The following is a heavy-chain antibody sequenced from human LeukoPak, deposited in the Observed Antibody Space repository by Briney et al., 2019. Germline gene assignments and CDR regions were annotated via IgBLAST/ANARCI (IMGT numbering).Heavy chain of an antibody. V-gene: IGHV3-48*02. CDR1: GFSFSSYS. CDR2: ISSGSITI. CDR3: ARMTYYYGSSGYSAFEY. D-gene: IGHD3-22*01. J-gene: IGHJ4*02. Sequence: GGSLRLSCAASGFSFSSYSMNWVRQAPGKGLEWVSDISSGSITIYYADSVKGRFTISRDNAKNSLYLQVNSLRDEDTAVYYCARMTYYYGSSGYSAFEYWGQGTLVTVSS.